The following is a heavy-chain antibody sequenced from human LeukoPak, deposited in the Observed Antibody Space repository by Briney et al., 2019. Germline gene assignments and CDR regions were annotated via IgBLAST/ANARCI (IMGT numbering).Heavy chain of an antibody. CDR1: GGSISSGSYY. J-gene: IGHJ6*03. D-gene: IGHD6-13*01. Sequence: SQTLSLTCTVSGGSISSGSYYWSWIRQPAGKGLEWIGRTYTSGSTNYNPSLKRRVTISVDTSKNQFSLKLSSVTAADTAVYYCAREHSSSRRGMDVWGKGTTVTVSS. CDR3: AREHSSSRRGMDV. V-gene: IGHV4-61*02. CDR2: TYTSGST.